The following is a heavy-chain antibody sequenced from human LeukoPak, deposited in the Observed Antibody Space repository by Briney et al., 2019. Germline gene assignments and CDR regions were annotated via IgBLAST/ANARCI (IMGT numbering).Heavy chain of an antibody. CDR3: AREDLDYGDPVD. CDR2: ISYDGSNK. V-gene: IGHV3-30-3*01. CDR1: GFTFSSYA. D-gene: IGHD4-17*01. J-gene: IGHJ4*02. Sequence: GGSLRLSCAASGFTFSSYAMHWVRQAPGKGLEWVGVISYDGSNKYYADSVKGRFTISRDNAKNSLYLQMNSLRAEDTAVYYCAREDLDYGDPVDWGQGTLVTVSS.